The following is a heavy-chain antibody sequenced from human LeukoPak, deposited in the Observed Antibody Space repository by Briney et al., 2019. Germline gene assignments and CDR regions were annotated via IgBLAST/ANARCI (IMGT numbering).Heavy chain of an antibody. V-gene: IGHV3-20*04. J-gene: IGHJ4*02. D-gene: IGHD3-22*01. CDR2: INWNGRDT. CDR3: ARDLPQIEY. CDR1: GFTFDDYD. Sequence: PGGPLRLSCEASGFTFDDYDMSGIPESPGKGLEWIIGINWNGRDTGYADSVKGRFTISRDNAKNSRYLQMNSLRAEDTALYYCARDLPQIEYCGQGTLVTVSS.